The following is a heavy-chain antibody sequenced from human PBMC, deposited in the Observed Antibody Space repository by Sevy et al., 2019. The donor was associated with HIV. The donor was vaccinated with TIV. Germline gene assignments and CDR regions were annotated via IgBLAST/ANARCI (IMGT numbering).Heavy chain of an antibody. CDR2: MSYDGGNK. J-gene: IGHJ4*02. Sequence: GGSLRLSCAVSGFTFSRYAMHWVRQAPGKGLEWVAVMSYDGGNKYYADSVKGRFTISRDNSKNTLFLHMNSLRAEDTAVYYCAGIGMGQTYGAPPWYWGQGTLVTVSS. D-gene: IGHD3-10*01. V-gene: IGHV3-30-3*01. CDR1: GFTFSRYA. CDR3: AGIGMGQTYGAPPWY.